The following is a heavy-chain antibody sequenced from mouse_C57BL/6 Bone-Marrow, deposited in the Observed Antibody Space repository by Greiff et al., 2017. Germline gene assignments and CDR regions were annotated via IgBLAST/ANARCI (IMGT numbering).Heavy chain of an antibody. Sequence: EVQRVESGGGLVQPGGSLKLSCAASGFTFSDYYMYWVRQTPEKRLEWVAYISNGGGSTYYPDTVKGRFTISRDNAKNTLYLQMSRLKSEDTAMYYCARQGNWVDYWGQGTTLTVSS. V-gene: IGHV5-12*01. CDR1: GFTFSDYY. J-gene: IGHJ2*01. CDR3: ARQGNWVDY. CDR2: ISNGGGST. D-gene: IGHD4-1*01.